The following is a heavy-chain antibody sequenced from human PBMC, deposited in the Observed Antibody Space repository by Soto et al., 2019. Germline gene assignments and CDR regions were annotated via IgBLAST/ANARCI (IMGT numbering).Heavy chain of an antibody. CDR1: GYTFTNYW. V-gene: IGHV5-51*01. D-gene: IGHD3-3*01. Sequence: EALKISCKGSGYTFTNYWIGWGRQMPGKGLEWMGIIYPGDSDTKYNPSFQGQVTISADKSITTTYLQWSSLKASDTAIYYCAASIFLYGMGVWGKGTRVTVSS. CDR3: AASIFLYGMGV. J-gene: IGHJ6*04. CDR2: IYPGDSDT.